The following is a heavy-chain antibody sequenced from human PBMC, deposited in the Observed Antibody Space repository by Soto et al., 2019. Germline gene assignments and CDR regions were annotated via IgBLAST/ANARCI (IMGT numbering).Heavy chain of an antibody. J-gene: IGHJ4*02. CDR2: ISGSGGST. D-gene: IGHD2-15*01. CDR3: AKRPAGPMRGGDY. Sequence: EVQLLESGGGLVQPGGSLRLSCAASGFTFSSYAMSWVRQAPGKGLEWVSAISGSGGSTYYADSVKGRFTISRDNSKNTLYLQMNSLRAEETAVYYCAKRPAGPMRGGDYWGQGTLVTVSS. CDR1: GFTFSSYA. V-gene: IGHV3-23*01.